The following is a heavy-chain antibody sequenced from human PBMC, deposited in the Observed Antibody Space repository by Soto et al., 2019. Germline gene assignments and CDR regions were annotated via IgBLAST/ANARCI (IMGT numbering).Heavy chain of an antibody. CDR3: ARDRGSSGYRKYYFDY. J-gene: IGHJ4*02. CDR2: IYYSGST. Sequence: SETLSLTCTVSGGSISSGDYYWSWIRQPPGKGLEWIGYIYYSGSTYYNPSLKSRVTISVDTSKNQFSLKLSSVTAADTAVYYCARDRGSSGYRKYYFDYWGQGTLVTVSS. CDR1: GGSISSGDYY. D-gene: IGHD3-22*01. V-gene: IGHV4-30-4*01.